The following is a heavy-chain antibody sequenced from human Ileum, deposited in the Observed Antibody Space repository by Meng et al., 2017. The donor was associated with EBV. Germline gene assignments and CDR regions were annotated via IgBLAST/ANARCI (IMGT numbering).Heavy chain of an antibody. V-gene: IGHV4-28*01. CDR1: GYSISTTNW. CDR2: IYYSGTT. D-gene: IGHD1-26*01. J-gene: IGHJ4*02. Sequence: VQRQESGPGLVKPSDTLSRTCAVSGYSISTTNWWGWIRQPTGNGLEWIGHIYYSGTTYNNPSLKSRVTMSIDPSKNQFSLKLSSVTAVDTAVYYCARNSESGSYIDYWGLGTLVTVSS. CDR3: ARNSESGSYIDY.